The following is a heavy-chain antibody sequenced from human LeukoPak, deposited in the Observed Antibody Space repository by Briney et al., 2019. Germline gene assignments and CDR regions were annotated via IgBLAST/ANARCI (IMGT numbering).Heavy chain of an antibody. CDR2: ISSSSSYI. Sequence: GGSLRLSCAASGFTFSSYSMNWVRQAPGKGLEWVSSISSSSSYIYYADSVRGRFTISRDNAKNSLYLQMNSLRAEDTAVYYCARGLWFGELGFDYWGQGTLVTVSS. CDR1: GFTFSSYS. J-gene: IGHJ4*02. D-gene: IGHD3-10*01. CDR3: ARGLWFGELGFDY. V-gene: IGHV3-21*01.